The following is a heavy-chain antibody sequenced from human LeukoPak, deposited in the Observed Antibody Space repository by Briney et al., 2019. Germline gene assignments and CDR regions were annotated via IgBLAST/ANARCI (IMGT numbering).Heavy chain of an antibody. CDR3: AREKDSSGYYGFDP. J-gene: IGHJ5*02. CDR1: GFTFSSYG. V-gene: IGHV3-30*03. Sequence: PGGSLRLSCAASGFTFSSYGMHWVRQAPGKGLEWVAVISYDGSNKYHADSVKGRFTISRDNSKNTLYLQMNSLRAEDTAVYYCAREKDSSGYYGFDPWGQGTLVTVSS. CDR2: ISYDGSNK. D-gene: IGHD3-22*01.